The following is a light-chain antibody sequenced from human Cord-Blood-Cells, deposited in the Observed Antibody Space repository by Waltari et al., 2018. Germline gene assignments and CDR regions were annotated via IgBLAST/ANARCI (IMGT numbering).Light chain of an antibody. J-gene: IGLJ1*01. V-gene: IGLV3-25*03. Sequence: SYELTQPPSVSVSPGQTARITCPGDALPKQYAYWYQQKPGQAPVLVIYKDSERPSGIPERFSGSSSGTTGTLTISGVQAEDEADYYCQSADSSGYVFGTGTKVTVL. CDR3: QSADSSGYV. CDR2: KDS. CDR1: ALPKQY.